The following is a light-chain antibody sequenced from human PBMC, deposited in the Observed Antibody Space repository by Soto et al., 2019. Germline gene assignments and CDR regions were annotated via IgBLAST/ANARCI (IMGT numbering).Light chain of an antibody. CDR1: QSISSY. Sequence: DIPMTQSPSSLSASLPERVYMXCRASQSISSYLNWYQQKPGKAPKLLIYAASSLQSGVPSRFSGSGSGTDFTLTISSLQPEDFATYYCQQSYSTLWTFGQGTKVDIK. V-gene: IGKV1-39*01. CDR2: AAS. J-gene: IGKJ1*01. CDR3: QQSYSTLWT.